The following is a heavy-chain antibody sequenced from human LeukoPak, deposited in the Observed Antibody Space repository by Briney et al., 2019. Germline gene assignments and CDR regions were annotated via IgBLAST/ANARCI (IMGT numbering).Heavy chain of an antibody. D-gene: IGHD2-2*01. Sequence: PSETLSLTCAVYGGPFSGYYWSWIRQPPGKGLEWIGEIHHSGSTNYNPSLKSRVSISVDTSKNQFSLKLSSVTAADTAVYYCARAGGVPAAYFDFWGQGTLVTVSS. J-gene: IGHJ4*02. CDR2: IHHSGST. CDR3: ARAGGVPAAYFDF. CDR1: GGPFSGYY. V-gene: IGHV4-34*01.